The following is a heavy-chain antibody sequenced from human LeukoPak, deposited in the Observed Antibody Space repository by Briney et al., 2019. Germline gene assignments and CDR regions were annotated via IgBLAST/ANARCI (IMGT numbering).Heavy chain of an antibody. J-gene: IGHJ6*03. V-gene: IGHV4-39*01. CDR1: GGSISSSSYY. D-gene: IGHD2-21*02. Sequence: SETLSLTCTVSGGSISSSSYYWGWIRQPPGKGLEWIGSIYYSGSTYYNPSLKSRVTISVDTSKNQFSLKLSSVTAADTAVYYCARHQGGDWVSQIKNYYYYYMDVWGKGTTVTISS. CDR3: ARHQGGDWVSQIKNYYYYYMDV. CDR2: IYYSGST.